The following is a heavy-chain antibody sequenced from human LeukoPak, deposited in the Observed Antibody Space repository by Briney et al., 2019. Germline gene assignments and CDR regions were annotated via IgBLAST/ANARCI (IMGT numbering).Heavy chain of an antibody. CDR1: GGSISSYY. Sequence: SETLSLTCTVSGGSISSYYWSWIRQPPGKGLEWIGYIYYSGSTNYNPSLKSRVTISVDTSKNQFSLKLSSVTAADTAVYYCARGGRLAVAGTRWGQGTLVTVSS. D-gene: IGHD6-19*01. CDR3: ARGGRLAVAGTR. V-gene: IGHV4-59*01. CDR2: IYYSGST. J-gene: IGHJ4*02.